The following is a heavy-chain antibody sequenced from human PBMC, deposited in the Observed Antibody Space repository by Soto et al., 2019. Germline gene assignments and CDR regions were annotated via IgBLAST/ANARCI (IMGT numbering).Heavy chain of an antibody. CDR2: ISSSSSTI. V-gene: IGHV3-48*02. J-gene: IGHJ4*02. D-gene: IGHD6-6*01. CDR3: ASEFEYSSSVLVY. Sequence: HPGGSLRLSCVASGFDFGAYALNWVRQRPGKGLEWVSYISSSSSTIYYADSVKGRFTISRDNAKNSLYLQMNSLRDEDTAVYYCASEFEYSSSVLVYWGQGTLGSVSS. CDR1: GFDFGAYA.